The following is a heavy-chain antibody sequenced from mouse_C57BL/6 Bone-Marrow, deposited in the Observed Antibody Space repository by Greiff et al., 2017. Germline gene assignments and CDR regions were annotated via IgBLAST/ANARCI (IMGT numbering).Heavy chain of an antibody. CDR2: IYPGNSDT. D-gene: IGHD1-1*01. CDR3: TVYYYGSSYLGVAY. CDR1: GYTFTSYW. J-gene: IGHJ3*01. V-gene: IGHV1-5*01. Sequence: EVQLQQSGTVLARPGASVKMSCKTSGYTFTSYWMHWVKQRPGQGLEWIGAIYPGNSDTSYNQKFKGKAKLTAVTSASTAYMELSSLTNEDSAVYYCTVYYYGSSYLGVAYGGQGTLVTVSA.